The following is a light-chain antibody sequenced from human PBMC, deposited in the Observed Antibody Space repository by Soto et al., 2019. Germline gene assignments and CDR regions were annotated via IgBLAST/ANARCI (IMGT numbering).Light chain of an antibody. CDR2: DNN. CDR1: SSNIGNNY. CDR3: GTWDSSLSAVV. V-gene: IGLV1-51*01. Sequence: QSVLTQPPSVSAAPGQKVTISCSGSSSNIGNNYLSWYQQLPGTAPKLLVYDNNKRPSGIPDRFSGPKSGTSATLGITGLQTGDEADYYCGTWDSSLSAVVFGGGTKLTVL. J-gene: IGLJ2*01.